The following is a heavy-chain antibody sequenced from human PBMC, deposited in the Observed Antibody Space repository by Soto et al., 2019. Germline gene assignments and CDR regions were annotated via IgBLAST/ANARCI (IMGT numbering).Heavy chain of an antibody. Sequence: EVHLVESGGGLVQPGGSLRLSCIAYELTFSRYWMTWVRQAPGKGLEWVAKTNRDGSEKYYADSVKGRFTISGDNAKNSLYLQMNSLRAEDTAVYYCARDYDYKIDYWGQGTLVTVSS. CDR2: TNRDGSEK. J-gene: IGHJ4*02. CDR1: ELTFSRYW. D-gene: IGHD3-16*01. CDR3: ARDYDYKIDY. V-gene: IGHV3-7*01.